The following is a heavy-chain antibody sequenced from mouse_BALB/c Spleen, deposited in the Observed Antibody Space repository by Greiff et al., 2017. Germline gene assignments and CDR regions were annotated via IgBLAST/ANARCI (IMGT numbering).Heavy chain of an antibody. Sequence: DVQLQESGTVLARPGASVKMSCKASGYSFTSYWMHWVKQRPGQGLEWIGAIYPGNSDTSYNQKFKGKAKLTAVTSASTAYMELSSLTNEDSAVYYCTILYLRGAMDYWGQGTSVTVSS. CDR2: IYPGNSDT. CDR3: TILYLRGAMDY. V-gene: IGHV1-5*01. J-gene: IGHJ4*01. CDR1: GYSFTSYW. D-gene: IGHD5-1-1*01.